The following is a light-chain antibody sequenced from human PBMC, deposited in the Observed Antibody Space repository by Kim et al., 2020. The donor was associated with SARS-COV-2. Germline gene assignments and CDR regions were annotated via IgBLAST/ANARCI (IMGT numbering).Light chain of an antibody. CDR1: QGISTY. J-gene: IGKJ1*01. CDR2: RAS. V-gene: IGKV1-9*01. Sequence: DIQLTHSPPFLSASVGDGVTITCRASQGISTYLAWYQQIPGKAPKLLIYRASTLQRGVPSRFSGSGSGTEFTLTISNLQPEDFAIYYCQQLNSYPWTFGQGTKVDIK. CDR3: QQLNSYPWT.